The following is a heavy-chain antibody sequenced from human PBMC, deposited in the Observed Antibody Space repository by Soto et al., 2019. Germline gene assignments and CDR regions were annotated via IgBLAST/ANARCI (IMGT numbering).Heavy chain of an antibody. CDR3: ARDGGEYCSGGSCYSFDAFDI. CDR2: INPSGGST. J-gene: IGHJ3*02. Sequence: ASVKVSCKASGYTFTSYYMHWVRQAPGQGLEWMGIINPSGGSTSYAQKFQGRVTMTRDTSTSTVYMELSSLRSEDTAVYYCARDGGEYCSGGSCYSFDAFDIWGQGTMVTVSS. V-gene: IGHV1-46*01. D-gene: IGHD2-15*01. CDR1: GYTFTSYY.